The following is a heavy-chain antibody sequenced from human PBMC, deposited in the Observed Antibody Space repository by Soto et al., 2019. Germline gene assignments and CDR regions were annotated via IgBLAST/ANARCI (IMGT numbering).Heavy chain of an antibody. V-gene: IGHV3-23*01. D-gene: IGHD4-17*01. CDR3: AKDGRGPTTVTSFQH. CDR1: GFTFISYS. J-gene: IGHJ1*01. CDR2: TSGSGGTT. Sequence: HPGGSLRLSCAASGFTFISYSMSWVRQAPGKGLEWVSGTSGSGGTTWYADSVKGRCTISRDNSKNRLYLQMNSLRAEDTAIYYCAKDGRGPTTVTSFQHWGPGTLVTVSS.